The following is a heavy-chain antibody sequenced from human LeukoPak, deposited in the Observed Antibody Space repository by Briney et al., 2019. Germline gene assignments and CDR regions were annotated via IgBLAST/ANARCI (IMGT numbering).Heavy chain of an antibody. CDR2: INPSGGTT. V-gene: IGHV1-46*01. CDR1: GYTFTSYY. D-gene: IGHD3-22*01. Sequence: ASVKVSCKASGYTFTSYYMHWVRQAPGQELEWMRIINPSGGTTTYAQKFQGRVTMTRDTSTSTVYMDLSSLRSEDTAVYYCARGLDSNGYYAPWGQGTLITVSS. CDR3: ARGLDSNGYYAP. J-gene: IGHJ5*02.